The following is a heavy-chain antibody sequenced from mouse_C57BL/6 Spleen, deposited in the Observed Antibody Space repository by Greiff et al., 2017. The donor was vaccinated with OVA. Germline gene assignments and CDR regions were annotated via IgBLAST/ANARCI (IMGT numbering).Heavy chain of an antibody. J-gene: IGHJ3*01. CDR2: IIPNNGGT. Sequence: VQLQQSGPELAKPGASVKISCKASGYTFTDYYMNWVKQSHGKSLEWIGDIIPNNGGTSYNQKFKGKATLTVDKSSSTAYMELRSLTSEDSAVYYCARYDYDEGFAYWGQGTLVTVSA. V-gene: IGHV1-26*01. D-gene: IGHD2-4*01. CDR3: ARYDYDEGFAY. CDR1: GYTFTDYY.